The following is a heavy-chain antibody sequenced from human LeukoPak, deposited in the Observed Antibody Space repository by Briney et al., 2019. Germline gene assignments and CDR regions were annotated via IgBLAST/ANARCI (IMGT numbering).Heavy chain of an antibody. V-gene: IGHV1-69*06. J-gene: IGHJ4*02. CDR1: GGTFSSYA. D-gene: IGHD2-2*01. Sequence: GSSVKVSCKASGGTFSSYAISWVRQAPGQGLEWMGGIIPIFGTANYAQKFQGRVTITADKSTSTAYMELSSLRSEDTAVYYCASDRCSTSDTFDYWGQGTLVTVSS. CDR2: IIPIFGTA. CDR3: ASDRCSTSDTFDY.